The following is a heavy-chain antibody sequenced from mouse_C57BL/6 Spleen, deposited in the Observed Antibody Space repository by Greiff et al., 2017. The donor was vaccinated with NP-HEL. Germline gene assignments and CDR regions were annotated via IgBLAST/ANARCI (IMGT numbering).Heavy chain of an antibody. J-gene: IGHJ4*01. CDR1: GFTFSSYA. CDR3: ARDRNYYGSYYYAMDY. V-gene: IGHV5-4*01. CDR2: ISDGGGYT. D-gene: IGHD1-1*01. Sequence: EVMLVESGGGLVKPGGSLKLSCAASGFTFSSYAMSWVRQTPEKRLEWVATISDGGGYTYYPDNVKGRFTISRDNAKNNLYLQMSHLKSEDTAMYYCARDRNYYGSYYYAMDYWGQGTSVTVSS.